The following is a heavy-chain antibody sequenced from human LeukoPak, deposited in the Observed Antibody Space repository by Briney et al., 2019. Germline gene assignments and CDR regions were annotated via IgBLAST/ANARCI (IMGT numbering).Heavy chain of an antibody. J-gene: IGHJ6*03. V-gene: IGHV1-2*02. CDR3: ARNPDYDFWSGLPYYYYYYMDV. CDR1: GYTFTGYY. D-gene: IGHD3-3*01. Sequence: GASVKVSCKASGYTFTGYYMHWVRQAPGQGLEWMAWISPNSGGTNYAQKFQGRVTLTRDTSISTAYMELSGLISDDTAVYYCARNPDYDFWSGLPYYYYYYMDVWGKGTTVTVSS. CDR2: ISPNSGGT.